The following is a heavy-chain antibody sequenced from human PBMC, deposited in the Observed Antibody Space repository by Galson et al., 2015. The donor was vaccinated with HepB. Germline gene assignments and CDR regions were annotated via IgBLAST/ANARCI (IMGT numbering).Heavy chain of an antibody. CDR2: FDPEDGET. CDR3: ATMQGGSYNYYYYYMDV. D-gene: IGHD1-26*01. CDR1: GYTLTELS. Sequence: SVKVSCKVSGYTLTELSMHWVRQAPGKGLEWMGGFDPEDGETIYAQKFQGRVTMTEHTSTDTAYMELSSLRSEDTAVYYCATMQGGSYNYYYYYMDVWGKGTTVTVSS. J-gene: IGHJ6*03. V-gene: IGHV1-24*01.